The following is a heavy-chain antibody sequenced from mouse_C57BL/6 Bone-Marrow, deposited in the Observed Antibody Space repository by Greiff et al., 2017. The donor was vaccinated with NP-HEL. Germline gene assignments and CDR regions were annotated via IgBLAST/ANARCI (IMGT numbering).Heavy chain of an antibody. CDR1: GFTFSSYA. CDR3: TRFTTVVARENFDY. V-gene: IGHV5-9-1*02. J-gene: IGHJ2*01. D-gene: IGHD1-1*01. Sequence: EVKLVESGEGLVKPGGSLKLSCAASGFTFSSYAMSWVRQTPEKRLEWVAYISSGGDYIYYADTVKGRFTISRDHARNTLYLQMSSLKSEDTAMYYCTRFTTVVARENFDYWGQGTTLTVSS. CDR2: ISSGGDYI.